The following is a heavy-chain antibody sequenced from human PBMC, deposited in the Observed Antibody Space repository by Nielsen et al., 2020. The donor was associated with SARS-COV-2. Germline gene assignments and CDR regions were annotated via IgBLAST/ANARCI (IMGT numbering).Heavy chain of an antibody. D-gene: IGHD1-26*01. CDR1: GFTFSSYW. V-gene: IGHV3-7*01. CDR3: ARDSYSSERGSYYHQPGY. CDR2: IRQDGSER. Sequence: GESLKISCVASGFTFSSYWMHWVRQAPGKGLEWVANIRQDGSERYYVDSVKGRFTISRDNAKNSVYLQMNSLRAEDTAVYYCARDSYSSERGSYYHQPGYWGQGTLVTVSS. J-gene: IGHJ4*02.